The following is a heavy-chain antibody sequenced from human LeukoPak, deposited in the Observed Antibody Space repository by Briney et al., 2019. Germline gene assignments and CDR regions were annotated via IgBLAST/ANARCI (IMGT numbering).Heavy chain of an antibody. J-gene: IGHJ4*02. Sequence: PGGSLRLSCAASGFTFSSYSMNWVRQAPGKGLEWVSSISSSSSYIYYADSVKDRFTISRDNAKNSLYLQMNSLRAEDTAVYYCARGLYSGYDFDYWGQGTLVTVSS. CDR1: GFTFSSYS. D-gene: IGHD5-12*01. V-gene: IGHV3-21*01. CDR3: ARGLYSGYDFDY. CDR2: ISSSSSYI.